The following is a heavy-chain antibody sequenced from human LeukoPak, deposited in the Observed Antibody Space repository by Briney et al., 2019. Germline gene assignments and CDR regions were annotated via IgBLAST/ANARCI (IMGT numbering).Heavy chain of an antibody. J-gene: IGHJ6*02. CDR3: ARTSTLGYCSGGSCYRSYYYYGMDV. CDR2: INHSGST. Sequence: SETLSLTCAVYGGSFGGYYWSWIRQPPGKGLEWIGEINHSGSTNYNPSLKSRVTISVDTSKNQFSLKLSSVTAADTAVYYCARTSTLGYCSGGSCYRSYYYYGMDVWGQGTTVTVSS. V-gene: IGHV4-34*01. D-gene: IGHD2-15*01. CDR1: GGSFGGYY.